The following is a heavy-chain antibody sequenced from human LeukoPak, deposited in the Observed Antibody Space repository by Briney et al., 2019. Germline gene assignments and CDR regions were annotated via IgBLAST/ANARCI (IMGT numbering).Heavy chain of an antibody. Sequence: PGGSLRLSCAASGFXFSSYWISWVRQAPGKGREWVAHIKQDGSEEYYVDSVTGRFTISRDNAKNSLYLQMNSLRAEDTAVYYCARDRSGYPFDYWGQGTLVTVSS. CDR2: IKQDGSEE. CDR3: ARDRSGYPFDY. CDR1: GFXFSSYW. D-gene: IGHD5-12*01. J-gene: IGHJ4*02. V-gene: IGHV3-7*04.